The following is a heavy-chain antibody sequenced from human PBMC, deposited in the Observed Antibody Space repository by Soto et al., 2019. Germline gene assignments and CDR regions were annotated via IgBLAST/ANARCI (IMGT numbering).Heavy chain of an antibody. CDR2: ISGSGGST. D-gene: IGHD6-13*01. Sequence: PGGSLRLSCAASGFTFSSYAMSWVRQAPGKGLEWVSAISGSGGSTYYADSVKGRFTISRDNSKNTLYLQMNSLRAEDTAVYYCAKDFSPHHAGYSSSWSQYYFDYWGQGTLVTVSS. J-gene: IGHJ4*02. CDR3: AKDFSPHHAGYSSSWSQYYFDY. CDR1: GFTFSSYA. V-gene: IGHV3-23*01.